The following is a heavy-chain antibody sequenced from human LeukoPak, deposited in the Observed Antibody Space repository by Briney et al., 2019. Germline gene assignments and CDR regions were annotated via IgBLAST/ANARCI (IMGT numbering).Heavy chain of an antibody. CDR1: GFTFISYN. CDR2: ISSSSNYI. Sequence: GGSLRLSCSASGFTFISYNMNWVRQPPGKGLEWVSSISSSSNYIYYADSVEGRFTISRDNAKHSLYLQMNSLRAEDTAVYYCARALYHDFWSGYYGYDYWGQGALVTVSS. J-gene: IGHJ4*02. CDR3: ARALYHDFWSGYYGYDY. V-gene: IGHV3-21*03. D-gene: IGHD3-3*01.